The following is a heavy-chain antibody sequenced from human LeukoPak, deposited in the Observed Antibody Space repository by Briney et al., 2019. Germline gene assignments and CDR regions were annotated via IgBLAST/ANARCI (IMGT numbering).Heavy chain of an antibody. V-gene: IGHV1-46*01. CDR1: GYTFTSYY. J-gene: IGHJ4*02. Sequence: ASVKVSCKASGYTFTSYYMHWVRQAPGQRLEWMGIINPSGGSTSYAQKLQSRVTMTRDTSTSTVYMELSSLRSEDTAVYYCARDPDGGNPPFPFDYWGQGTLVTVSS. D-gene: IGHD4-23*01. CDR2: INPSGGST. CDR3: ARDPDGGNPPFPFDY.